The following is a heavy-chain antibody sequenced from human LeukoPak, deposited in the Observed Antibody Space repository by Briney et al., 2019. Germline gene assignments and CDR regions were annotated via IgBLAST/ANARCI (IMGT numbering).Heavy chain of an antibody. V-gene: IGHV4-34*01. J-gene: IGHJ5*02. CDR3: AREERRGITIFGVVIPACPNWFDP. Sequence: PSDTLSLTCAVYGGSFSGYYWSWIRQPPAKGLEWIGEINHSGSTNYNPSLKSRVTISVDTYKNQFSLTLSSVTAADTAVYYCAREERRGITIFGVVIPACPNWFDPWGQGTLVTVSS. D-gene: IGHD3-3*01. CDR1: GGSFSGYY. CDR2: INHSGST.